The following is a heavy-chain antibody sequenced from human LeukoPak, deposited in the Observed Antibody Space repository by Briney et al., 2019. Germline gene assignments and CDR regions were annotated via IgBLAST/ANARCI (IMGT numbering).Heavy chain of an antibody. CDR2: ISYDGNTI. Sequence: GGSLRLSCAASEFTFSNYALHWVRQAPGKGLQWVAVISYDGNTIHYADSVKGRFIISRDTSKNTLYLQMNSLRAEDRAVYYCARSGGLQKFDYWGQGTLVTVSS. J-gene: IGHJ4*02. CDR1: EFTFSNYA. V-gene: IGHV3-30-3*01. CDR3: ARSGGLQKFDY. D-gene: IGHD4-11*01.